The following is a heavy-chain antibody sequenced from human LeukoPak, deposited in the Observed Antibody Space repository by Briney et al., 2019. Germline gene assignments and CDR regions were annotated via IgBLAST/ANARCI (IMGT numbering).Heavy chain of an antibody. J-gene: IGHJ4*02. CDR1: GFTFSSYG. V-gene: IGHV3-30*03. CDR2: ISYDGSNK. CDR3: VRDPDALDY. Sequence: GGSLRLSCAASGFTFSSYGMHWVRQAPGKGLEWVAVISYDGSNKYYADSVKGRFTISRDNAKNSVYLQMNSLRDEDTAVYYCVRDPDALDYWGQGTQVTVSS.